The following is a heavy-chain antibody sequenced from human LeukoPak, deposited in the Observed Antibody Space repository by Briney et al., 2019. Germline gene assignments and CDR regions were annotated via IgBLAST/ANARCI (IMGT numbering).Heavy chain of an antibody. V-gene: IGHV1-2*02. CDR2: INPNSGGT. D-gene: IGHD1-1*01. J-gene: IGHJ4*02. Sequence: ASVKVSCKASGYTFTGYYMHWVRQAPGQGLEWMGWINPNSGGTNYAQKFQGRVTMTRDTSISNGYMELSRLKSDDTAVYYCAREGVGNVDCWGQGTLVTVSS. CDR3: AREGVGNVDC. CDR1: GYTFTGYY.